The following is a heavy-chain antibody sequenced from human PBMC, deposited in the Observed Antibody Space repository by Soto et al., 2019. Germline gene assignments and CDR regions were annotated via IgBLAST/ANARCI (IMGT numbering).Heavy chain of an antibody. V-gene: IGHV3-30-3*01. CDR1: GFTFSSYA. J-gene: IGHJ4*02. CDR3: ASENGYYLQHHDY. D-gene: IGHD3-22*01. CDR2: ISYDGSNK. Sequence: GGSLRLSCAASGFTFSSYAMHWVRQAPGKGLEWVAVISYDGSNKYYADSVKGRFTISRDNSKNTLYLQMNSLRAEDTAVYYCASENGYYLQHHDYWGQGILVTVSS.